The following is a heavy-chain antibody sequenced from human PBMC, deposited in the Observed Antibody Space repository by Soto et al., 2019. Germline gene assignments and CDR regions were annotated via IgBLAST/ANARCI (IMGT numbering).Heavy chain of an antibody. D-gene: IGHD1-20*01. CDR2: IYYSGST. V-gene: IGHV4-61*01. J-gene: IGHJ6*02. CDR1: GGSVSSGSYY. CDR3: ARDRYNWKAYYYYGMDV. Sequence: SETLSLTCTVSGGSVSSGSYYWSWIRQPPGKGLEWIGYIYYSGSTNYNPSLKSRVTISVDTSKDQFSLKLSSVTAADTAVYYCARDRYNWKAYYYYGMDVWGQGTTVTVSS.